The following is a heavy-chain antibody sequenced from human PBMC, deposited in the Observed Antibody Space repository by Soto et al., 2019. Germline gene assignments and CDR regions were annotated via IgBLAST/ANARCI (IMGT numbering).Heavy chain of an antibody. CDR1: GFSLSTSGVG. V-gene: IGHV2-5*02. CDR3: AYLPCSGGSGDWCSFSGMDL. D-gene: IGHD2-15*01. J-gene: IGHJ6*02. Sequence: QITLKESGPTLVKPTQTLTLTCTFSGFSLSTSGVGVAWIRQPPGKALEWLALIYWADDKRYRPSLESRLTITTDTSKNQVVLTMTNMDSVDTATYYCAYLPCSGGSGDWCSFSGMDLWGQGTTVTVSS. CDR2: IYWADDK.